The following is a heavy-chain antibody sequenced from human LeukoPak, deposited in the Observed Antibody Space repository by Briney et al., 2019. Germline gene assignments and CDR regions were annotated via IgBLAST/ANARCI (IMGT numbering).Heavy chain of an antibody. J-gene: IGHJ4*02. Sequence: SVKVSCKASGGTFSSYAISWVRQAPGQGLEWMGGIIPIFGTANYAQKFQGRVTITTDESTSTAYMDLGSLSCEDTAVYYCARGNVDTAMVFDYWGQGTLVTVSS. CDR1: GGTFSSYA. D-gene: IGHD5-18*01. CDR2: IIPIFGTA. V-gene: IGHV1-69*05. CDR3: ARGNVDTAMVFDY.